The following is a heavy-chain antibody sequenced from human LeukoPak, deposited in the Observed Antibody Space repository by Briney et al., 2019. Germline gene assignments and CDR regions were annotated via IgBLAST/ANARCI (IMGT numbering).Heavy chain of an antibody. Sequence: SETLSLTCTVSGGSISSYYWSWIRQPPGKGLEWIGYIYYSGSTNYNPSLKSRVTISVDTSKNQFSLKLSSVTAADTAVYYCTGATTVAGAYFDHWGQGTLVTVSS. CDR1: GGSISSYY. CDR2: IYYSGST. D-gene: IGHD6-19*01. J-gene: IGHJ4*02. CDR3: TGATTVAGAYFDH. V-gene: IGHV4-59*01.